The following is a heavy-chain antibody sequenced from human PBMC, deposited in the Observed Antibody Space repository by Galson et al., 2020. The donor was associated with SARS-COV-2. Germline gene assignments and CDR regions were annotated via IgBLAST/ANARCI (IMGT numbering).Heavy chain of an antibody. V-gene: IGHV4-30-4*01. J-gene: IGHJ4*02. CDR2: IYYSGPT. Sequence: SETLSLTCTVSGDSISSVDYSWNWIRQPPGKGLEWIGYIYYSGPTYYNPSLKSRVSMSVDTSKNQFTLNLSSVIAADTAVYFCARDYYYDRSGFDYWGPGTQVTVSS. CDR3: ARDYYYDRSGFDY. CDR1: GDSISSVDYS. D-gene: IGHD3-22*01.